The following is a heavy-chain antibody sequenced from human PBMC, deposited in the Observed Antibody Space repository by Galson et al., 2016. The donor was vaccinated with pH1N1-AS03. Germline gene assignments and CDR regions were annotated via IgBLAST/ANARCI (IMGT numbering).Heavy chain of an antibody. Sequence: SVKVSCKASGYTFTLHFVHWLRHVPGQGLEWMGFINPNVGYTNVTQKFQGRVSMTRDTSTTTIYMELSGLRSEDTAIYYCARDNGDVKSGRKDWFDTWGQGTLVTVSS. CDR1: GYTFTLHF. D-gene: IGHD3-10*01. V-gene: IGHV1-46*01. CDR2: INPNVGYT. J-gene: IGHJ5*02. CDR3: ARDNGDVKSGRKDWFDT.